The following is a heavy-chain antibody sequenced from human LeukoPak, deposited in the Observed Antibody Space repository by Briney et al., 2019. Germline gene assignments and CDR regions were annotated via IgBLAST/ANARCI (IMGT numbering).Heavy chain of an antibody. CDR3: AKVGQELLWFGELYLGY. D-gene: IGHD3-10*01. V-gene: IGHV3-23*01. CDR1: GLMFDNYV. CDR2: ISASGDSA. J-gene: IGHJ4*02. Sequence: GGSLRLSCAASGLMFDNYVMSWVRQAPGKGLVWVSSISASGDSAYYADSVKGRFTISRDNSKDTLFLQMNSLRAEDTAVYYCAKVGQELLWFGELYLGYWGQGTLVTVSS.